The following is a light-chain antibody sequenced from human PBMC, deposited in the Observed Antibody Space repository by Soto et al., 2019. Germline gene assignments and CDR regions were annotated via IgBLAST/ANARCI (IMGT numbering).Light chain of an antibody. Sequence: EIVLTQSPGTLSLSAGERATLSCRASQRVTSSNLAWYQQKPGQAPRLLIHGASTRATGIPDRFTGGGSGTDFTLTVTRLQSEDFAVYYCQQYNNWPPITFGQGTRLEIK. CDR1: QRVTSSN. CDR2: GAS. V-gene: IGKV3D-7*01. CDR3: QQYNNWPPIT. J-gene: IGKJ5*01.